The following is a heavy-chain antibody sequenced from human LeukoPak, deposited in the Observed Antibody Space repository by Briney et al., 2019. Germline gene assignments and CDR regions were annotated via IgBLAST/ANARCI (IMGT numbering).Heavy chain of an antibody. J-gene: IGHJ4*02. CDR3: ARALEMSPDY. V-gene: IGHV3-9*01. D-gene: IGHD5-24*01. CDR1: GFTFDDYA. CDR2: ISWNSGSI. Sequence: PPGGSLRLSCAASGFTFDDYAMHWVRQAPGKGLEWVSGISWNSGSIGYADSVKGRFTISRDNAKNSLYLQMNSPRAEDTAVYYCARALEMSPDYWGQGTLVTVSS.